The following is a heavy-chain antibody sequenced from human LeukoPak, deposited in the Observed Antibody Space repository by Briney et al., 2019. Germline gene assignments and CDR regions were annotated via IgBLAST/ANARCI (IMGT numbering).Heavy chain of an antibody. CDR3: ARSPPYYYDSSNYD. V-gene: IGHV4-38-2*02. J-gene: IGHJ4*02. Sequence: SETLSLTCTVSGYSISSGYYWGWIRQPPVKGLEWIGSIYHSGSTYYNPSLKSRVTISVDTSKNQFSLKLSSVTAADTAEYYCARSPPYYYDSSNYDWGQGTLVTVSS. D-gene: IGHD3-22*01. CDR1: GYSISSGYY. CDR2: IYHSGST.